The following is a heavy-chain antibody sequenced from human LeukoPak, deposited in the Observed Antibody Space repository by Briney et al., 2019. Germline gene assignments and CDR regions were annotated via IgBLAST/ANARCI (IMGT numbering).Heavy chain of an antibody. Sequence: SVKVSCKASGGTFSSYAISWVRQAPGQGLEWKGRIIPIFGTANYAQKFQGRVTIITDESTSTAYMELSSLRSEDTAVYYCARAYDSSGYLWGQGTMVTVSS. D-gene: IGHD3-22*01. CDR2: IIPIFGTA. J-gene: IGHJ3*01. CDR3: ARAYDSSGYL. CDR1: GGTFSSYA. V-gene: IGHV1-69*05.